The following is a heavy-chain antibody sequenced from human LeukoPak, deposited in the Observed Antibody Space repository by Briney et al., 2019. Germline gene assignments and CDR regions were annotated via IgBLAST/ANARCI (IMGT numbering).Heavy chain of an antibody. D-gene: IGHD5-18*01. J-gene: IGHJ4*02. CDR2: ISYDGSKK. CDR1: GFTFSSSA. Sequence: GGSLRLSCAASGFTFSSSAIHWVRQAPGKGLEWVAVISYDGSKKYYADSVKGRFTISRDNSKNTLFLHMNSLRAEDTAVYYCAKDRRQLWLDYWGQGTLATVSS. CDR3: AKDRRQLWLDY. V-gene: IGHV3-30*04.